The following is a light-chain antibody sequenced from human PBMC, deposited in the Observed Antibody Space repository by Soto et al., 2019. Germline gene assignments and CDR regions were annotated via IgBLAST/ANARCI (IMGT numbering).Light chain of an antibody. CDR2: GAS. Sequence: ETVMTQSPATLSVSPGERATLSCRASENVLSYLAWYQQKPGQAPRLLIYGASSRATGIPDRFSGSGSGTDFTLTISRLEPEDFAVYYCQQFRTFGQGTKVDIK. J-gene: IGKJ1*01. CDR3: QQFRT. V-gene: IGKV3-20*01. CDR1: ENVLSY.